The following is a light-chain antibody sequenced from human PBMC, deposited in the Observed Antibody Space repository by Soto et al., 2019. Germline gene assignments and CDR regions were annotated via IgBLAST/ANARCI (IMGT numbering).Light chain of an antibody. V-gene: IGKV2-28*01. CDR1: QGIRND. J-gene: IGKJ5*01. CDR3: MQALQTPRVT. Sequence: MTQSPSSLSASVGDRVTITCRSSQGIRNDLGWYLQKPGQSPQLLIYLGSNRSSGVPDRFSGSGSGTDFTLKISRVEAEDVGVYYCMQALQTPRVTFGQGTRLEI. CDR2: LGS.